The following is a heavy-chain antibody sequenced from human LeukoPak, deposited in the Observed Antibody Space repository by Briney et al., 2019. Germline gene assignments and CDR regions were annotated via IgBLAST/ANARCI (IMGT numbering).Heavy chain of an antibody. D-gene: IGHD5-18*01. CDR2: SGGDGRS. CDR1: GFPFSIYG. J-gene: IGHJ4*02. V-gene: IGHV3-23*01. Sequence: GGSLRLSCSASGFPFSIYGMNWVRQAPGKGLEWVSVSGGDGRSYYADSVRGRFTISRDDSKNTLYLQMNSLRAEDTAVYYCAKAQLGGYNYAPLDSWGQGTLVTVSS. CDR3: AKAQLGGYNYAPLDS.